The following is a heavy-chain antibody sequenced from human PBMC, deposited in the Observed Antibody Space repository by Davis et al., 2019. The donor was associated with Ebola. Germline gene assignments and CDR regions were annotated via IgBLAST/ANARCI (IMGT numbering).Heavy chain of an antibody. D-gene: IGHD3-3*01. CDR3: ARGSSFDDFWSGYYGYFDY. Sequence: PSETLSLTCAVYGGSFSGYYWSWIRQPPGKGLEWIGEINHSGSTNYNPSLKSRVTISVDTSKNQFSLKLSSVTAADTAVYYCARGSSFDDFWSGYYGYFDYWGQGTLVTVSS. J-gene: IGHJ4*02. CDR1: GGSFSGYY. V-gene: IGHV4-34*01. CDR2: INHSGST.